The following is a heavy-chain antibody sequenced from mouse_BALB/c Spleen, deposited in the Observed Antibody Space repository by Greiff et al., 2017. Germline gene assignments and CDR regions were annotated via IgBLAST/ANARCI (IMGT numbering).Heavy chain of an antibody. Sequence: VQLKESGGGLVQPGGSLKLSCAASGFTFSSYGMSWVRQTPDKRLELVATINSNGGSTYYPDSVKGRFTISRDNAKNTLYLQMSSLKSADTAMYYCARDAGGDAMDYWGQGTSVTVSS. V-gene: IGHV5-6-3*01. CDR1: GFTFSSYG. D-gene: IGHD6-1*01. CDR2: INSNGGST. J-gene: IGHJ4*01. CDR3: ARDAGGDAMDY.